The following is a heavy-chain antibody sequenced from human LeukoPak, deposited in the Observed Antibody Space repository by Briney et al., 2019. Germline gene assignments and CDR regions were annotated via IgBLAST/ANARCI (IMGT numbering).Heavy chain of an antibody. CDR1: GGSVSSYY. D-gene: IGHD6-13*01. CDR2: IYYSGST. V-gene: IGHV4-59*02. J-gene: IGHJ4*02. CDR3: ARGIAAAGTGDY. Sequence: SETLSLTCTVSGGSVSSYYWSWIRQPPGKGLEWIGYIYYSGSTNYNPSLKSRVTISVDTSKNQFSLKLSSVTAADTAVYYCARGIAAAGTGDYWGQGTLVTVSS.